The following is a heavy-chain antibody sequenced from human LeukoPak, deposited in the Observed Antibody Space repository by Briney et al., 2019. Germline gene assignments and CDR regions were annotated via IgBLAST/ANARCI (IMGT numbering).Heavy chain of an antibody. J-gene: IGHJ6*02. CDR2: IYYSGST. V-gene: IGHV4-30-4*01. D-gene: IGHD3-10*01. CDR1: GGSISGGDYY. CDR3: ARVGGRLLWFGDYGMDV. Sequence: SETLSLTCTVSGGSISGGDYYWSWIRQPPGKGLEWIGYIYYSGSTYYNPSLKSRVTISVDTSKNQFSLKLSSVTAADTAVYYCARVGGRLLWFGDYGMDVWGQGTTVTVSS.